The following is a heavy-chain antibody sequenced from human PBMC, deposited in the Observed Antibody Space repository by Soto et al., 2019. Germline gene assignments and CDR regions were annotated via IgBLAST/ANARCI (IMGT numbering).Heavy chain of an antibody. CDR2: INHSGST. J-gene: IGHJ4*02. CDR1: GGSFSGYY. V-gene: IGHV4-34*01. Sequence: SETLSLTCAVYGGSFSGYYWTWIRQPPGTGLEWIGEINHSGSTNYNPSLKSRVTISVDTSKNQFSLKLSSVTAADTAVYYCARDNGYSYGYTLDHWGQGTLVTVSS. D-gene: IGHD5-18*01. CDR3: ARDNGYSYGYTLDH.